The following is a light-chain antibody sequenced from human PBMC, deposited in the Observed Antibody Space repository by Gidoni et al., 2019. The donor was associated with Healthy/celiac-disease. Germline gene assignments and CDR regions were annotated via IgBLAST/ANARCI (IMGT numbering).Light chain of an antibody. CDR1: QSIRSY. CDR2: AAS. CDR3: QQSYSTSQT. Sequence: DIQMTQSPSSLSASVGDSVTIPCRASQSIRSYLNWYQQKPGKAPKLLIYAASSMQSGVPSRFSGSGSGTDFTLSISSLQPEDFATYYCQQSYSTSQTFGQGTKVEIK. J-gene: IGKJ1*01. V-gene: IGKV1-39*01.